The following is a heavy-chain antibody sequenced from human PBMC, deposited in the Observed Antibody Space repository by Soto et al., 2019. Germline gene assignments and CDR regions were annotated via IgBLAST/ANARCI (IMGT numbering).Heavy chain of an antibody. V-gene: IGHV3-72*01. J-gene: IGHJ4*02. Sequence: GVSLRLSCAVSGFTLSDHYIDWVRQAPGKGLEWVGRSRDKHQGYSTAYAASVKGRFTTSRDESKNSAYLQMSSLKTEDTAVYSCVRATYFSDSSGYTRCLDYWGKGTLVTVSS. CDR1: GFTLSDHY. CDR3: VRATYFSDSSGYTRCLDY. CDR2: SRDKHQGYST. D-gene: IGHD3-22*01.